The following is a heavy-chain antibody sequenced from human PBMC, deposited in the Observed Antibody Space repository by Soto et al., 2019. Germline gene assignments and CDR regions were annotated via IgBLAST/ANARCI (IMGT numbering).Heavy chain of an antibody. CDR1: VGPSVVTT. V-gene: IGHV4-34*01. D-gene: IGHD3-10*01. Sequence: LLQLRRPCPSPALSMVGPSVVTTGAGSASPPGKGLEWIGEINHSGSTNYNPSLKSRVTISVDTSKNQFSLKLSSVTAADTAVYYCARGPSTYGSGGGYYWGQGTLVTVSS. CDR3: ARGPSTYGSGGGYY. CDR2: INHSGST. J-gene: IGHJ4*02.